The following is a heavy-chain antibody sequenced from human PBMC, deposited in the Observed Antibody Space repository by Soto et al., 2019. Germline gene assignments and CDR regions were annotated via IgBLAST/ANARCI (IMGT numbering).Heavy chain of an antibody. V-gene: IGHV4-59*08. J-gene: IGHJ6*03. D-gene: IGHD4-17*01. CDR1: GGSISSYY. CDR3: ARHVAVTTFDYYYYYMDV. CDR2: IYYSGST. Sequence: SETLSLTCTVSGGSISSYYWSWIRQPPGKGLEWIGYIYYSGSTNYNPSLKSRVTISVDTSKNQFSLKLSSVTAADTAVYYCARHVAVTTFDYYYYYMDVWGKGTTVTVSS.